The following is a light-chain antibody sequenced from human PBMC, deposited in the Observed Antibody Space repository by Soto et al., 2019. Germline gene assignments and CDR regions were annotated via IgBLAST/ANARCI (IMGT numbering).Light chain of an antibody. V-gene: IGLV2-23*02. J-gene: IGLJ1*01. Sequence: QSVLTQPASVSVSPGQSITISCTGTSSDVGNYNLVSWYQHHPGKAPKLIIYEVSKRPSGVSNRFSGSKSGDTASLTISGLQAEDEADYYCCSYAGSNYVFGTGTRSPS. CDR1: SSDVGNYNL. CDR2: EVS. CDR3: CSYAGSNYV.